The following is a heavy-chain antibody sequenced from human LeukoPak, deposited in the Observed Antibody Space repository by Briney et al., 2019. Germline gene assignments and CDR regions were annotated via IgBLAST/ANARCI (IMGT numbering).Heavy chain of an antibody. J-gene: IGHJ5*02. CDR1: GYTFTGYY. CDR2: INPNSGGT. V-gene: IGHV1-2*02. Sequence: ASVKVSCKASGYTFTGYYMHWVRQAPEQGLEWMGWINPNSGGTNYAQKFQGRVTMTRDTSISTAYMELSRLRSDDTAVYYCARGAGYCSSTSCYNVFDPWGQGTLVTVSS. D-gene: IGHD2-2*02. CDR3: ARGAGYCSSTSCYNVFDP.